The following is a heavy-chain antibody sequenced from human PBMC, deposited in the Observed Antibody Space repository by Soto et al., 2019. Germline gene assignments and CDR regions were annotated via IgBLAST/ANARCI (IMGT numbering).Heavy chain of an antibody. Sequence: ASVKVSCKASGYSFTNNDVSWVRRATGQGLELMGWMNPGSGDTGYAQKFQGRVTMTRDISIATAYMELSSLRSDDTAIYYCARMATFGSLNWFDPWGQGTLVTVSS. D-gene: IGHD3-16*01. CDR3: ARMATFGSLNWFDP. V-gene: IGHV1-8*01. J-gene: IGHJ5*02. CDR2: MNPGSGDT. CDR1: GYSFTNND.